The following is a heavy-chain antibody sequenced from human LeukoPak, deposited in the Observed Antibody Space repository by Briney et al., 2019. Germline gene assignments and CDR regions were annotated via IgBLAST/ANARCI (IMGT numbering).Heavy chain of an antibody. V-gene: IGHV4-34*01. Sequence: SETLSLTCAVYGGSFSGYYWSWIRQPPGKGLEWIGEINHSGSTNYNPSLKSRVTISVDTSKNQFSLKLSSVTAADTAVYYCARGNRIAAAGTSHRWFDPWGQGTLVTVSS. CDR2: INHSGST. J-gene: IGHJ5*02. CDR3: ARGNRIAAAGTSHRWFDP. CDR1: GGSFSGYY. D-gene: IGHD6-13*01.